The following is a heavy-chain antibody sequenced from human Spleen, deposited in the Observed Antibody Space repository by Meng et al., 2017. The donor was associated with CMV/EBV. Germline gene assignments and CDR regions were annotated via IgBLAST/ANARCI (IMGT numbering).Heavy chain of an antibody. CDR3: ARGEYTDYYHGMDF. CDR1: GFTFSSYW. D-gene: IGHD3-10*01. CDR2: ISPSGSTT. J-gene: IGHJ6*02. Sequence: GESLKISCATSGFTFSSYWMHRVRQAPGKGLVWVARISPSGSTTDYAGSVKGRFTISRDYTENTLYLQMNSLRAEDTAVYYCARGEYTDYYHGMDFWGQGTTVTVSS. V-gene: IGHV3-74*01.